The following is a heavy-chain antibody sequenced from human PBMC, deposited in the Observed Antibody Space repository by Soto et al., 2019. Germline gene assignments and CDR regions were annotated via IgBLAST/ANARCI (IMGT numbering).Heavy chain of an antibody. D-gene: IGHD6-6*01. J-gene: IGHJ5*02. Sequence: QVQLVQSGAEVKKPGSSVKVSCKASGGTFSSYAISWVRQTPGQGLEWMGGIIPIFGTANYAQKFQGRVTITADESTSTAYMELSSLRSEDTAVYYCARVGSQYSSSSAWFDPWGQGTLVTVSS. V-gene: IGHV1-69*01. CDR2: IIPIFGTA. CDR1: GGTFSSYA. CDR3: ARVGSQYSSSSAWFDP.